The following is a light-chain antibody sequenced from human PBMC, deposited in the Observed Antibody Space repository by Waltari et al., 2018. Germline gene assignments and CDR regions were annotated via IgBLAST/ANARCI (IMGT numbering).Light chain of an antibody. CDR1: QSLLHSSGNTF. Sequence: DIVMTQSPLSLSVTPGEPASISCRSSQSLLHSSGNTFLDWYLQKPGQSPQLLISLVSNRASGGPDRFSGSGSGTDFTLKISRVEAEDVGVYFCMQARQTPWTFGQGTKVEIK. CDR3: MQARQTPWT. J-gene: IGKJ1*01. V-gene: IGKV2-28*01. CDR2: LVS.